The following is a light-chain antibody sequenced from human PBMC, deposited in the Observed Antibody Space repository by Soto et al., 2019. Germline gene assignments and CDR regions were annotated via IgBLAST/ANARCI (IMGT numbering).Light chain of an antibody. J-gene: IGKJ1*01. CDR1: QSISSW. CDR2: KAS. Sequence: DIQMTQSPSTLSASVGDRVTITCRASQSISSWLACDQQKPGKAPKLLIYKASSLESGVPSRFSGSGSGTEFTLTISSLQPDDFATYYCQQYNSYWTFGQGTKVDIK. CDR3: QQYNSYWT. V-gene: IGKV1-5*03.